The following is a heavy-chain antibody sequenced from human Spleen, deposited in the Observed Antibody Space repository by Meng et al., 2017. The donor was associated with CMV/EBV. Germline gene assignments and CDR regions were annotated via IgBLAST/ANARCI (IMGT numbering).Heavy chain of an antibody. V-gene: IGHV4-39*01. CDR2: IYYTGST. J-gene: IGHJ6*02. CDR3: ARHGTYFYGMDV. Sequence: SETLSLTCTVFGGSISSGSYYWAWVRQPPGKGLEWIGSIYYTGSTFYNPSLKSRVAMSVSTSRNQFSLNLTSVTAADTAVYYCARHGTYFYGMDVWGQGTTVTVSS. D-gene: IGHD1-26*01. CDR1: GGSISSGSYY.